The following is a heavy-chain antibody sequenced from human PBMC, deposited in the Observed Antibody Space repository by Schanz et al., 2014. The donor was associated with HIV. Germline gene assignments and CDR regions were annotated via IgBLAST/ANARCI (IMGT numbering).Heavy chain of an antibody. CDR3: AKDRTDSGWYKEGPRELGE. D-gene: IGHD6-19*01. Sequence: EVQLVESGGGLVQPGGSLRLSCAASGFTFSSYWMHWVRQAPGKGLVWVSRINSDGSSTSYADSVKGRFTISRDNAKNTLYLQMNSLRAEDTAVYFCAKDRTDSGWYKEGPRELGEWGQGTLVTVSS. V-gene: IGHV3-74*01. CDR1: GFTFSSYW. CDR2: INSDGSST. J-gene: IGHJ4*02.